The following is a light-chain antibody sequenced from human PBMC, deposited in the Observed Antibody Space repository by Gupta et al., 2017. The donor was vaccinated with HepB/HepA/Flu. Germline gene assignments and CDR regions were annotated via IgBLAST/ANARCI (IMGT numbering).Light chain of an antibody. J-gene: IGKJ4*01. CDR3: QQYKNYPLT. CDR1: QGVSNS. V-gene: IGKV1-9*01. CDR2: DSS. Sequence: DIQLTQSPSFLSASVGDRVTITFRSSQGVSNSLAWYQQEPGKAPKVLIYDSSALQSGVPSPFFGSGSGTEFTLTISSLQPEDFATYYCQQYKNYPLTFGGGTKLEIE.